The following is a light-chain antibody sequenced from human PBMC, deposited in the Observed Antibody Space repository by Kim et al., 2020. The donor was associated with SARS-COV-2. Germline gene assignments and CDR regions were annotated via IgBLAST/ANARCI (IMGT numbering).Light chain of an antibody. CDR1: QGVSSSY. Sequence: PGERDTRSCRASQGVSSSYLAWYQQKPGQAPRLLIYGASSRATGIPDWFSGSGSGTDFTLAISRLEPEDFAVYYCQQYGSSPPFTFGPGTKVDIK. V-gene: IGKV3-20*01. CDR3: QQYGSSPPFT. J-gene: IGKJ3*01. CDR2: GAS.